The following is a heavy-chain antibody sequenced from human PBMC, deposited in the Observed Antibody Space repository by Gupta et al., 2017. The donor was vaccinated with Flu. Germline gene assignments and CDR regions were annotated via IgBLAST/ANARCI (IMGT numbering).Heavy chain of an antibody. CDR2: IGTAGDT. Sequence: EVQLVESGGGLVQPGGSLRLSCAASGFTFSSYDMHWFRQATGKGLEWVSAIGTAGDTYYPGSVKGRFTISRENAKNSLYLQMNSLRAGDTAVYYCARGSGGGYYYYYGMDVWGQGTTVTVSS. V-gene: IGHV3-13*01. CDR3: ARGSGGGYYYYYGMDV. D-gene: IGHD3-10*01. CDR1: GFTFSSYD. J-gene: IGHJ6*02.